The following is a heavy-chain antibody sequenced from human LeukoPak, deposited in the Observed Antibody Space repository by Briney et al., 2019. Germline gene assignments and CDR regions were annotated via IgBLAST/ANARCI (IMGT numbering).Heavy chain of an antibody. CDR1: GYTFSSYD. CDR2: MNPNSGNT. CDR3: ARRSGGTGTTLAY. Sequence: GASVKVSCKASGYTFSSYDINWVRQATGQGLEWMGWMNPNSGNTSYAQKFQGRVTITRNTSISTTYMELSGLASGDTAVYCCARRSGGTGTTLAYWGQGTLVTVSS. D-gene: IGHD1-1*01. V-gene: IGHV1-8*03. J-gene: IGHJ4*02.